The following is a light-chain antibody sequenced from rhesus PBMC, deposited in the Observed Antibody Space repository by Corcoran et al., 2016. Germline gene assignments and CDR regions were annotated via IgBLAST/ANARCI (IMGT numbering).Light chain of an antibody. CDR1: QGISNN. CDR3: QHGYGILYS. V-gene: IGKV1-25*01. CDR2: KAS. Sequence: DIQMTQSPSSLSASVGDRVTITCRASQGISNNLAWYQQKPGKVPKLLIYKASTLQSGIPSRVSGSGSVTDFTFTISSLQPEDCATDYCQHGYGILYSFGQGTKVEIK. J-gene: IGKJ2*01.